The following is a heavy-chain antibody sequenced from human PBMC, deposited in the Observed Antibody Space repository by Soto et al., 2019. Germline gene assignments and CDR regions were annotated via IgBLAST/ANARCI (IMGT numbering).Heavy chain of an antibody. J-gene: IGHJ3*02. CDR1: GFTFSNYA. V-gene: IGHV3-23*01. D-gene: IGHD3-22*01. CDR2: ISGSGGST. Sequence: EVQLLESGGGLVQPGGSLRLSCAASGFTFSNYAMSWVRQAPGKGLEWVSVISGSGGSTYYADSVKGRFTISRDNSKNTLYVQMNSLRAEDTAVYYCAKNLRPRISMMVVGPGAFDIWGQGTMVTVSS. CDR3: AKNLRPRISMMVVGPGAFDI.